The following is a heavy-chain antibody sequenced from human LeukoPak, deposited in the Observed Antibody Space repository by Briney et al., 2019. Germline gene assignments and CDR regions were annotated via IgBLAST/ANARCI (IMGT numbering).Heavy chain of an antibody. Sequence: PSEALSLTCTVSGGSISSDNSCWGWIRQSPGKGLEWIGRIYFSGSTYYNSSLKAQVTIPVDTSKNPFTLKLSSVTAADTAVYYGARGCFGYGDYLNPLYYFDYWGQGTLVTVSS. CDR3: ARGCFGYGDYLNPLYYFDY. D-gene: IGHD4-17*01. J-gene: IGHJ4*02. CDR2: IYFSGST. CDR1: GGSISSDNSC. V-gene: IGHV4-39*06.